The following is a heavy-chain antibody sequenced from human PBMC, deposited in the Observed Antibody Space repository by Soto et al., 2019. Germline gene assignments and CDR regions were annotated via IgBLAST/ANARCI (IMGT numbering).Heavy chain of an antibody. V-gene: IGHV4-31*03. CDR1: GDSISAGGFY. CDR3: ARANGQRVFGY. CDR2: MSYSGAT. J-gene: IGHJ4*02. D-gene: IGHD6-25*01. Sequence: QVHLQESGPGLVKPSQTLSLTCTVSGDSISAGGFYWTWIRQHPEKGLEWIGYMSYSGATYSNPSLKNRIFISLDTTSNQFSLRLSSVTAEDTAIYYCARANGQRVFGYWGLGILVTVSS.